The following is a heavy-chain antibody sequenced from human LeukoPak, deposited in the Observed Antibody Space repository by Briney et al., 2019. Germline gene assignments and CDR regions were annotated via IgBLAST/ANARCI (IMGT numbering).Heavy chain of an antibody. CDR3: AHSGTVTTPHDAFDI. CDR1: GFSLSTSGVG. Sequence: SGPTLGKPTQTLTLTCTFSGFSLSTSGVGVGWIRQPPGKALEWLALIYWNDDKRYSPSLKSRLTITKDTSKNQVVLTMTNMDPVDTATYYCAHSGTVTTPHDAFDIWGQGTMVTVSS. CDR2: IYWNDDK. J-gene: IGHJ3*02. V-gene: IGHV2-5*01. D-gene: IGHD4-17*01.